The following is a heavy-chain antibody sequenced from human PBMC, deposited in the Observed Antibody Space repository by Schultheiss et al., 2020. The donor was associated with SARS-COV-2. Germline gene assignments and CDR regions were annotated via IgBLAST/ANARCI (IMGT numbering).Heavy chain of an antibody. J-gene: IGHJ4*02. CDR3: ARGPFIRYSSSWYWGAGY. V-gene: IGHV4-34*01. Sequence: SETLSLTCAVYGGSFSGYYWSWIRQPPGKGLEWIGEINHSGSTNYNPSLKSRVTISVDTSKNQFSLKLSSVTAADTAVYYCARGPFIRYSSSWYWGAGYWGQGTLVTVSS. CDR2: INHSGST. D-gene: IGHD6-13*01. CDR1: GGSFSGYY.